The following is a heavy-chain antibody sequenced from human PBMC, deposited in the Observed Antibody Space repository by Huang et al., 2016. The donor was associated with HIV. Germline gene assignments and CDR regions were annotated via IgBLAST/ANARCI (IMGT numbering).Heavy chain of an antibody. CDR3: ARPSDAAMIRDYYYPMDV. Sequence: QVQLVQSEAEAKKPGSSVKVSCKASGGTFSTFGLSWVRQASGRGLEWMAGIIPLFKTTYSAQKVQGRVTLTADESTNTASMELNSLTFEDTAVYYCARPSDAAMIRDYYYPMDVWGQGTTVTVS. J-gene: IGHJ6*02. V-gene: IGHV1-69*01. D-gene: IGHD5-18*01. CDR1: GGTFSTFG. CDR2: IIPLFKTT.